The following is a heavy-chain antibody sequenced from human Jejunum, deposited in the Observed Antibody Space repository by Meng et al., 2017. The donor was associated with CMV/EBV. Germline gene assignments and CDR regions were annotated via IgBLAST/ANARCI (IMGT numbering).Heavy chain of an antibody. J-gene: IGHJ3*02. CDR2: ILPGTSAT. D-gene: IGHD2-2*03. CDR1: GYRLTAHY. V-gene: IGHV1-2*02. Sequence: SGYRLTAHYRHWVRKAHGQGREWMGWILPGTSATDYEQKFSDRVTMTRDMSISTFYMELSRLTSDDTAVYYCVRDMDASEGSAFDIWGQGTMVTVSS. CDR3: VRDMDASEGSAFDI.